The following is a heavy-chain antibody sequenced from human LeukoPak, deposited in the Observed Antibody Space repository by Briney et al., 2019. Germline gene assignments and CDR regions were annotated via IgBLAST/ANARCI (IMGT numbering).Heavy chain of an antibody. V-gene: IGHV3-21*04. CDR3: ARDGGYKDIVVVPAGL. CDR2: ITSSSSYT. D-gene: IGHD2-2*01. CDR1: GITFSNYN. Sequence: GGSLRLSCAAPGITFSNYNMNWVRQAPGKGLEWISSITSSSSYTFYADSVKGRFTISRDNAKNSLYLQMNSLRAEDTAVYYCARDGGYKDIVVVPAGLWGQGTLVTVSS. J-gene: IGHJ4*02.